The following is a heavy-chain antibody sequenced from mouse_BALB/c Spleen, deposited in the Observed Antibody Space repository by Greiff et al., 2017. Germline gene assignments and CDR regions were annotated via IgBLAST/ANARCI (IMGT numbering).Heavy chain of an antibody. CDR1: GYTFTDYE. CDR3: RRSQLLRYAMDY. V-gene: IGHV1-15*01. J-gene: IGHJ4*01. Sequence: LVESGAELVRPGASVKLSCKASGYTFTDYEMHWVKQTPVQGLEWIGAIHPGSGGTAYNQKFKGKATLTADKSSSTAYMELSSLTSEDSAVYYSRRSQLLRYAMDYWGQGTSVTVSA. CDR2: IHPGSGGT. D-gene: IGHD1-1*01.